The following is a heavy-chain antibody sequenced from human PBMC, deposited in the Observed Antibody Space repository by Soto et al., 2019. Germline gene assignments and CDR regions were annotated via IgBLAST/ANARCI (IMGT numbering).Heavy chain of an antibody. CDR1: GFTFSSYN. D-gene: IGHD5-12*01. Sequence: GSLRLSCAASGFTFSSYNMNWVRQAPGKGLEWVSFISSSGSTIHYADSVKGRFTISRDNAKSSLYLQLNSLRDEDTALYYCERDLYGGYRHDFWGQGTLVTVSS. V-gene: IGHV3-48*02. CDR3: ERDLYGGYRHDF. J-gene: IGHJ4*02. CDR2: ISSSGSTI.